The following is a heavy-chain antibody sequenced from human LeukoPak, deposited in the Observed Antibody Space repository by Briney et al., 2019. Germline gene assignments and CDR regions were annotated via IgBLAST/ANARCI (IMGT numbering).Heavy chain of an antibody. CDR2: INPNSGGT. Sequence: ASVKVSCKASGYTFTGYYMHWVRQAPGQGLGWMGWINPNSGGTNYAQKFQGRVTMTRDTSISTAYMELSRLRSDDTAVYYCAKDNWNYILDAFDIWGQGTMVTVSS. V-gene: IGHV1-2*02. CDR3: AKDNWNYILDAFDI. J-gene: IGHJ3*02. D-gene: IGHD1-7*01. CDR1: GYTFTGYY.